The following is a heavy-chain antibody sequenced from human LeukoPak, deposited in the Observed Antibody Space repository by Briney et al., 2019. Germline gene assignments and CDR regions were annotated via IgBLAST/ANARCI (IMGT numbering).Heavy chain of an antibody. Sequence: GGSLRLSCAASGFTFSSYEMNWVRQAPGKGLEWVSYISSGGTTLYYADSVKGRFTISRDNVKNSLYLQMNSLSAEDTGVYYCARVKGSGWYEVDYWGQGGLVIVSS. V-gene: IGHV3-48*03. D-gene: IGHD6-19*01. J-gene: IGHJ4*02. CDR2: ISSGGTTL. CDR3: ARVKGSGWYEVDY. CDR1: GFTFSSYE.